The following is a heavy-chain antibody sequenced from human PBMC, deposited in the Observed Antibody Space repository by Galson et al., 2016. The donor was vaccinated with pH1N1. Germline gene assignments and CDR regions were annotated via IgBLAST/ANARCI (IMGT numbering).Heavy chain of an antibody. D-gene: IGHD2-15*01. V-gene: IGHV5-51*01. J-gene: IGHJ5*02. CDR1: GYNFVNYW. CDR2: IYPGDSDV. Sequence: QSGAEVKKPGESLKISCKASGYNFVNYWIGWVRQMPGKGLDWMGIIYPGDSDVRYSPSFQGQVTLSADKSISTAYLQWSSLKASDTALYYCARVDRFCGGGSCFGLWFEPWGQGTLVTVSS. CDR3: ARVDRFCGGGSCFGLWFEP.